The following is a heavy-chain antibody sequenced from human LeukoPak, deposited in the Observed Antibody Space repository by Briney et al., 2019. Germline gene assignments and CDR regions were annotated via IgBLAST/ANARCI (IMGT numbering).Heavy chain of an antibody. Sequence: GGSLRLSCAGAGFSIADHHMDWVRQAPGTGLEWIGRSATTKPNSCTTQYAASVRGRFTISRDDSQNSLYLHLNSLKTEDTAVYYCVRVVTTRSGWYYFDNWGLGTLVSVSS. J-gene: IGHJ4*02. D-gene: IGHD6-13*01. CDR1: GFSIADHH. CDR2: SATTKPNSCTT. CDR3: VRVVTTRSGWYYFDN. V-gene: IGHV3-72*01.